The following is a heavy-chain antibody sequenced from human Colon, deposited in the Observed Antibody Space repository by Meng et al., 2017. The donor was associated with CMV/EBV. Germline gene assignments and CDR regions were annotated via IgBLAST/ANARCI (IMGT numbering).Heavy chain of an antibody. D-gene: IGHD2-15*01. V-gene: IGHV3-74*01. CDR2: INTDGGST. J-gene: IGHJ6*02. Sequence: GESLKISCAASGFTFNAYWMHWVRQVPGKGLEWVSRINTDGGSTTYADSVKGRFTISRDNAKNSLYLQMNSLRAEDTAVYYCARDPIVVVVAASPAVYGMDVWGQGTTVTVSS. CDR3: ARDPIVVVVAASPAVYGMDV. CDR1: GFTFNAYW.